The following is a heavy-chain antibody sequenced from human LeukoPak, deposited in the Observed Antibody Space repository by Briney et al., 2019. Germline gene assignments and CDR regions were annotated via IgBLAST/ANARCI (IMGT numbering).Heavy chain of an antibody. CDR1: GFTFSSYG. D-gene: IGHD1-7*01. J-gene: IGHJ4*02. Sequence: GGSLRLSCAASGFTFSSYGIHWVRQAPGEGLEWVAVIWHDGSNKYYAESVKGRFTISRDNSKNTLHLEMSSLRAEDTALYFCAKDGWNGNYYLDYWGQGTLVTVSS. V-gene: IGHV3-33*06. CDR2: IWHDGSNK. CDR3: AKDGWNGNYYLDY.